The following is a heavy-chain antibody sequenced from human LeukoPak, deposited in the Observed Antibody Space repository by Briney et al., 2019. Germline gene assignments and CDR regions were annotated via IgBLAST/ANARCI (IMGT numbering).Heavy chain of an antibody. Sequence: PSETLSLTYSVSGGSISRSSYYWGWIRQPPGKGLEWLGSIYDTGNTYYNPSLKSRVTISVDRPKNQFSLRLTSVTAADTAVYYCARVDYDILTGYPYYFDYWGQGTLVTVSS. J-gene: IGHJ4*02. CDR2: IYDTGNT. CDR3: ARVDYDILTGYPYYFDY. V-gene: IGHV4-39*07. CDR1: GGSISRSSYY. D-gene: IGHD3-9*01.